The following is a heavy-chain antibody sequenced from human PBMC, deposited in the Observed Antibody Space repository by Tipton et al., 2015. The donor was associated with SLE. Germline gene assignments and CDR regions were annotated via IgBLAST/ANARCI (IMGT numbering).Heavy chain of an antibody. CDR2: ISATGDNT. D-gene: IGHD2-8*01. Sequence: SLRLSCAASGFTFSDSVMSWVRQAPGKGLEWVSAISATGDNTYYADSVKGQFIISRDNSKNTLYLHMNSLRAEDTAVYCCAKHSAFRVNHGLYGAFDIWGLGTMVAVSS. J-gene: IGHJ3*02. CDR1: GFTFSDSV. V-gene: IGHV3-23*01. CDR3: AKHSAFRVNHGLYGAFDI.